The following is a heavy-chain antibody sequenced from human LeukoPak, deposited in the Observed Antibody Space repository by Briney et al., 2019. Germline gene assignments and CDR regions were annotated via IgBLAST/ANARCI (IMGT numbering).Heavy chain of an antibody. J-gene: IGHJ4*02. Sequence: ASVKVSCKASGYTFTSYYMHWVRQAPGQGLEWMGIINPSGGSTSYAQKFQGRVTMTRDTSTSTVYMELSSLRSEDTAVYYCATLGQLLRSFDYWGQGTLVTVSS. D-gene: IGHD2-2*01. V-gene: IGHV1-46*01. CDR3: ATLGQLLRSFDY. CDR2: INPSGGST. CDR1: GYTFTSYY.